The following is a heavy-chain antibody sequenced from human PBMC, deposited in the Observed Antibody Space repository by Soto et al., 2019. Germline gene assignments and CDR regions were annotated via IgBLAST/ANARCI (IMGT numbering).Heavy chain of an antibody. CDR1: GYTLTELS. CDR2: FDPEDGET. CDR3: ATEAPTRYYYGMDV. V-gene: IGHV1-24*01. J-gene: IGHJ6*02. D-gene: IGHD5-12*01. Sequence: ASVKVSCKVSGYTLTELSMHWVRQAPGKGLEWMGGFDPEDGETIYAQKFQGRVTMTEDTSTDTAYMELSSLRSEDTAVYYCATEAPTRYYYGMDVWGQGTTVTVSS.